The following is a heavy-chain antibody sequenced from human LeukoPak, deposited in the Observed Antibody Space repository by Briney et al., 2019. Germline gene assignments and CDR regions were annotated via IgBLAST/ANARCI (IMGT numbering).Heavy chain of an antibody. CDR2: ISYDGSNK. CDR3: AKDPYSSSWLGRAPNPNWFDP. V-gene: IGHV3-30*18. Sequence: GGSLRLSCAASGFSVSSNYLTWLRQAPGKGLEWVAVISYDGSNKYYADSVKGRFTISRDNSKNTLYLQMNSLRAEDTAVYYCAKDPYSSSWLGRAPNPNWFDPWGQGTLVTVSS. CDR1: GFSVSSNY. D-gene: IGHD6-13*01. J-gene: IGHJ5*02.